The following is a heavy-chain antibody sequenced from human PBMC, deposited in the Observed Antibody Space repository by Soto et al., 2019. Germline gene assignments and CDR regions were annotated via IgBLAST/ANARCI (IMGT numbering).Heavy chain of an antibody. V-gene: IGHV3-23*01. J-gene: IGHJ5*02. CDR1: GFTFSSYA. CDR2: ISGSGGST. Sequence: EVQLLESGGGLVQPGWSLRLSCAASGFTFSSYAMSWVRQAPGKGLEWVSAISGSGGSTYYADSVKGRFTISRDNSKNTLYLQMNSLRAEDTAVYYCARDDDFTNSFDPWGQGTLVTVSS. CDR3: ARDDDFTNSFDP. D-gene: IGHD3-3*01.